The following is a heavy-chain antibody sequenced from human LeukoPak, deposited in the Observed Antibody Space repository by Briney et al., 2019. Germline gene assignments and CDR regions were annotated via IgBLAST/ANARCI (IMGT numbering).Heavy chain of an antibody. CDR3: ARRRPRSYYFDY. V-gene: IGHV4-34*01. CDR2: INHSGST. D-gene: IGHD6-19*01. Sequence: NASETLSLTCAVYGGSFSGYYWSWIRQPPGKGLEWIGEINHSGSTNYNPSLRSRVTISVDTSKNQFSLKLSSVTAADTAVYYCARRRPRSYYFDYWGQGTLVTVSS. J-gene: IGHJ4*02. CDR1: GGSFSGYY.